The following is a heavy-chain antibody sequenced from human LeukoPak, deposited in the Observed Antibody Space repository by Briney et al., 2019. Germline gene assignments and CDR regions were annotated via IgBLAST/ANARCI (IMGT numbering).Heavy chain of an antibody. CDR3: AKDLAGAGNLGFDY. V-gene: IGHV3-33*06. J-gene: IGHJ4*02. Sequence: GGSLRLSCAASGFTFTTYGMHWVRQAPGKGLEWVAVIWYDGSNEYYADSVKGRFTISRDNSKNTLYLQMNSLRAEDTALYYCAKDLAGAGNLGFDYWGQGTLVTVSS. D-gene: IGHD4-23*01. CDR2: IWYDGSNE. CDR1: GFTFTTYG.